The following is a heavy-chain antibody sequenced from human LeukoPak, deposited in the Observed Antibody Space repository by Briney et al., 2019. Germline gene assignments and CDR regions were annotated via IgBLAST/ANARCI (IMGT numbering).Heavy chain of an antibody. D-gene: IGHD3-10*01. J-gene: IGHJ4*02. CDR3: AREGRGVRGRYYFDY. V-gene: IGHV4-38-2*02. CDR2: IYHSGST. CDR1: GYSISSGYY. Sequence: SETLSLTCTVSGYSISSGYYWGWIRQPPGKGLEWIGSIYHSGSTYYNPSLKSRVTISVDTSKNQFSLKLSSVTAADTAVYYCAREGRGVRGRYYFDYWGQGTLVTVSS.